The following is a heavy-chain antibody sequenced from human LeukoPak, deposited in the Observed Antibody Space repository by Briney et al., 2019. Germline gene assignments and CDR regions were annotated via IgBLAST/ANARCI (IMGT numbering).Heavy chain of an antibody. D-gene: IGHD2-8*01. CDR2: INPNSGGT. J-gene: IGHJ6*02. CDR3: ARGGVALSYYGMDV. V-gene: IGHV1-2*02. CDR1: GYTFTGYY. Sequence: ASVKVSCTASGYTFTGYYMHWVRPAPGQGLEWMGWINPNSGGTNYAQKFQGRVTMTRDTSISTAYMELSRLRSDDTAVYYCARGGVALSYYGMDVWGQGTTVTVSS.